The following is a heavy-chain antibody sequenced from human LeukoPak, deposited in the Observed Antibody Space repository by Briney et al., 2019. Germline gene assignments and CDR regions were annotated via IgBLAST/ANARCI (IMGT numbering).Heavy chain of an antibody. V-gene: IGHV1-46*01. CDR1: GYTFTSYY. J-gene: IGHJ3*02. CDR2: INPSGGST. Sequence: ASVKVSCKASGYTFTSYYMHWVRQAPGQGLEWMGIINPSGGSTSYAQKFQGRVTMTRDTSTSTVYMELSSLRSEDTAVYYCARELWAVAGTGSAFDIWGQGTMVTVSS. D-gene: IGHD6-19*01. CDR3: ARELWAVAGTGSAFDI.